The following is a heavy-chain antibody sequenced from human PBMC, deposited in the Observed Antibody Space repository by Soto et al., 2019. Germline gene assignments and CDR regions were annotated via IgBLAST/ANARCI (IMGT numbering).Heavy chain of an antibody. CDR3: ARGYSTGYFDY. D-gene: IGHD1-20*01. V-gene: IGHV1-69*01. Sequence: QVQLVQSGAEVKKSGSSMKVSCKTSGGTFSNYYISWVRQAPGQGLEWMGDIIPMFDTPKYAQKFQGRVTITADESTSAAYMELSSLRAEDTAVYYCARGYSTGYFDYWGQGTLITVSS. CDR1: GGTFSNYY. J-gene: IGHJ4*02. CDR2: IIPMFDTP.